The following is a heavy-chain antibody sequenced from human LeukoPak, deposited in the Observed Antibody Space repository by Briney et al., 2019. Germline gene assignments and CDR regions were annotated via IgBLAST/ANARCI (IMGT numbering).Heavy chain of an antibody. D-gene: IGHD3-10*01. CDR2: TFWDDEK. J-gene: IGHJ4*02. V-gene: IGHV2-5*02. CDR1: RFSLTTGVS. CDR3: ARRQRYYFGSGSFAYHFDS. Sequence: SGPTLLNPTQTLTLTCTFFRFSLTTGVSVGWIRQPPGKALEWLALTFWDDEKQYSPPMRSRVTITKDTSKNQVVLTMTNMDPVDTATYCCARRQRYYFGSGSFAYHFDSWGQGILVTVSS.